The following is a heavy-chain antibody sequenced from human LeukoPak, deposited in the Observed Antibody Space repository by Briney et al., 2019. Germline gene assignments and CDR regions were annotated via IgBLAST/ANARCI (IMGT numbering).Heavy chain of an antibody. V-gene: IGHV4-39*07. CDR1: GDSISSSGYY. Sequence: PSETLSLTCSVSGDSISSSGYYWDWIRQPPGKGLEWIGEINHSGSTNYNPSLKSRVTISVDTSKNQFSLKLSSVTAADTAVYYCARVACSGYAAFDIWGQGTMVTVSS. CDR3: ARVACSGYAAFDI. J-gene: IGHJ3*02. D-gene: IGHD3-22*01. CDR2: INHSGST.